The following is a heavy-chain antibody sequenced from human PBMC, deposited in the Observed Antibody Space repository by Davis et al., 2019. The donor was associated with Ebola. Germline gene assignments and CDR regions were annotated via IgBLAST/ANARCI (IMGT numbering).Heavy chain of an antibody. CDR1: GFTFGDYA. CDR2: IRSKGYGGKT. Sequence: GESLKISCTTTGFTFGDYAMNWVRQAPGKGLEWVGFIRSKGYGGKTEYAASVKGRFTISRDDSKSIAYLQMNSLRAEDTAVYYCARDFDRVPGWGQGALVTVSS. J-gene: IGHJ4*02. V-gene: IGHV3-49*04. D-gene: IGHD3-22*01. CDR3: ARDFDRVPG.